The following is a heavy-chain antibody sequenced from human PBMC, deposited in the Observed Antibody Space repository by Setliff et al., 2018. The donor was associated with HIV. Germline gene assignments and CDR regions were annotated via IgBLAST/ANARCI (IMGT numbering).Heavy chain of an antibody. J-gene: IGHJ2*01. CDR3: ARHQAPYYGSSGYNPNWYFDL. CDR1: GYTFTNYA. D-gene: IGHD3-22*01. V-gene: IGHV1-3*01. Sequence: ASVKVSCKASGYTFTNYAIHWVRQAPGQRLEWMGWINAGNGDTKYSQKFQGRVTITTDTSASTAYMELNSLSSEDTAVHYCARHQAPYYGSSGYNPNWYFDLWGRGTLVTVSS. CDR2: INAGNGDT.